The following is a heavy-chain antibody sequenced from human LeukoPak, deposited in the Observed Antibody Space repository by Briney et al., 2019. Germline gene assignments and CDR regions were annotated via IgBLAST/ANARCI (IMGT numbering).Heavy chain of an antibody. V-gene: IGHV4-30-4*01. J-gene: IGHJ6*02. CDR3: ASVAIQHYGMDV. D-gene: IGHD2-2*02. Sequence: SETLSLTCTVSGGSISSGDYYWSWIRQPPGKGLEWIGYIYYSGSTYYNPSLKSRVTISVDTSKNQFSLKLSSVTAADTAVYYCASVAIQHYGMDVWGQGTTVTVSS. CDR1: GGSISSGDYY. CDR2: IYYSGST.